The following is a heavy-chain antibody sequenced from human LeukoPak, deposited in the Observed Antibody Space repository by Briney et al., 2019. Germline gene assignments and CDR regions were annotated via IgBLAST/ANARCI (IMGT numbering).Heavy chain of an antibody. CDR2: ISYDGRNK. V-gene: IGHV3-30*04. Sequence: PGGSLRLSCAASGFTFSSFAMHWVRQSPGKGLEWVAVISYDGRNKYYADSVKGRFTISRDNSENTLYLQMNSLRAEDTAVFYCAKDMCSSTSCSRRAFDIWGQGTMVTVSS. CDR3: AKDMCSSTSCSRRAFDI. D-gene: IGHD2-2*01. J-gene: IGHJ3*02. CDR1: GFTFSSFA.